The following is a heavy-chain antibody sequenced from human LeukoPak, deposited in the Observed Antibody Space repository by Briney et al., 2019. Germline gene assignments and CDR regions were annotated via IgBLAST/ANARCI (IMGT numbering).Heavy chain of an antibody. CDR1: GFTFSTYG. D-gene: IGHD6-13*01. J-gene: IGHJ4*02. CDR2: ISYDGSNK. Sequence: GRSLRLSCAAGFTFSTYGMHWVRQAPGKGLEWVAVISYDGSNKYYADSVKGRFTISRDNSRNTLYLQMNSLRTEDTAVYYCATLSVAAADWDDDDWGQGTLLTVSS. V-gene: IGHV3-30*03. CDR3: ATLSVAAADWDDDD.